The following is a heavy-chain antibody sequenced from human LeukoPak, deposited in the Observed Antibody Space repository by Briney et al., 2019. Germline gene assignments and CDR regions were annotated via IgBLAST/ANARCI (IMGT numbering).Heavy chain of an antibody. J-gene: IGHJ5*02. V-gene: IGHV1-69*13. CDR2: IIPIFGTA. Sequence: SVKVSCKASGGTFSSYAISWVRQAPGQGLEWMGGIIPIFGTANYAQKFQGRVTITADESTSTAYMELSSLRSEDTAVYYCARDYGDYATFNNWFDPWGQGTLVTVSS. D-gene: IGHD4-17*01. CDR1: GGTFSSYA. CDR3: ARDYGDYATFNNWFDP.